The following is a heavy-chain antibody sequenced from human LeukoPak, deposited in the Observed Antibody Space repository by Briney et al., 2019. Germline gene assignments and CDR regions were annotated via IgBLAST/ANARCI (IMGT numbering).Heavy chain of an antibody. Sequence: ASVKVSCKVPGYTLTELSMHWVRQAPGKGLEWMGGFDPEDGETIYAQKFQGRVTMTEDTSTDTAYMELSSLRSEDTAVYYCATAPTSIAVAGLDYWGQGTLVTVSS. CDR2: FDPEDGET. J-gene: IGHJ4*02. V-gene: IGHV1-24*01. CDR3: ATAPTSIAVAGLDY. D-gene: IGHD6-19*01. CDR1: GYTLTELS.